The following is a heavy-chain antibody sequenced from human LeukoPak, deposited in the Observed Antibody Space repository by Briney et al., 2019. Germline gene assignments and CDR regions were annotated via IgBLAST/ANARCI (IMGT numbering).Heavy chain of an antibody. V-gene: IGHV4-34*01. CDR3: ARGWRRLFNGSVSYFSISRSWFDP. D-gene: IGHD3-10*01. J-gene: IGHJ5*02. CDR2: INHSGST. Sequence: KPSETLSLTCAVYGGSFSGYYWSWILQPPGKGLEWIGEINHSGSTNYNPSLKSRVTISVDTSKHQFSLKLSSVTAADTAVYYCARGWRRLFNGSVSYFSISRSWFDPWGQGTLVTVSS. CDR1: GGSFSGYY.